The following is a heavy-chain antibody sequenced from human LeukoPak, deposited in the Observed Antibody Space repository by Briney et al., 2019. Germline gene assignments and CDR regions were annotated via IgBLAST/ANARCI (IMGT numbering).Heavy chain of an antibody. CDR3: ARGLGYSYSLYGMDV. CDR2: IYYSGST. V-gene: IGHV4-59*01. D-gene: IGHD5-18*01. CDR1: VGSINSYY. J-gene: IGHJ6*02. Sequence: SESLSLTCTVSVGSINSYYCSWVRQPPGKGLEWVGYIYYSGSTNYNPSLKSRVTISADTSKNQTSLKLRSVTAADTAAYYCARGLGYSYSLYGMDVWGQGTTVTVSS.